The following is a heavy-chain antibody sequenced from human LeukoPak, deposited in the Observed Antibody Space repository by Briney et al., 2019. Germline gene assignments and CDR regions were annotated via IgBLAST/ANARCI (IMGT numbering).Heavy chain of an antibody. CDR1: GFTFSDYY. V-gene: IGHV3-11*01. J-gene: IGHJ4*02. CDR2: ISSSCSTI. D-gene: IGHD3-3*01. Sequence: GGSLRLSCAASGFTFSDYYMSWIRQAPGKGLEWVSYISSSCSTIYYADSVKGRFTISRDNAKNSPYLQMNSLRAEDTAVYYCARGALYYDFWSGYYGRWGQGTLVTVSS. CDR3: ARGALYYDFWSGYYGR.